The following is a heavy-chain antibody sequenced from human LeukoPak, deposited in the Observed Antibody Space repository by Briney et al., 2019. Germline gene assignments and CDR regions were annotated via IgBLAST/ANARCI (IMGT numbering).Heavy chain of an antibody. J-gene: IGHJ3*02. CDR3: ARGLDYGGNTLVLSASDM. Sequence: ASVKVSCKASGYTFTSFGFSWVRQAPGQGLEWMGWISAYNGNTNYAQKLQGRVTMTTDTSTSTAYMELRSLRSDDTAVYYCARGLDYGGNTLVLSASDMWGQGTMVTVSS. D-gene: IGHD4-23*01. V-gene: IGHV1-18*01. CDR2: ISAYNGNT. CDR1: GYTFTSFG.